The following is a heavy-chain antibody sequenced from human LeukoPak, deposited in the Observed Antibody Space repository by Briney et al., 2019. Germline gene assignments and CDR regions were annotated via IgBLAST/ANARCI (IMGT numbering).Heavy chain of an antibody. CDR1: GFTFSSYA. J-gene: IGHJ5*02. V-gene: IGHV3-23*01. D-gene: IGHD5-12*01. CDR2: ISGSGGST. Sequence: GGSLRLSCAASGFTFSSYAMSWVRQAPGKGLEWVSAISGSGGSTCYADSVKGRFTISRDNSKNTLYLQMNSLRSDDTAVYYCARGSPIVATMFSWFDPWGQGTLVTVSS. CDR3: ARGSPIVATMFSWFDP.